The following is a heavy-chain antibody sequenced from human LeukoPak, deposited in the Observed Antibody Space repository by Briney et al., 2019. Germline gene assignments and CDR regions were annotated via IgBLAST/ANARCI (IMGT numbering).Heavy chain of an antibody. CDR2: ISGSGTNT. CDR3: ARDYYDSSGHNQYYFDY. CDR1: IFSFNLYG. V-gene: IGHV3-21*01. J-gene: IGHJ4*02. Sequence: GGSLRLSCAASIFSFNLYGISWVRQAPGKGLEWIATISGSGTNTHYADSVKGRFTISRDNAKNSLYLQMNSLRAEDTAVYYCARDYYDSSGHNQYYFDYWGQGTLVTVSS. D-gene: IGHD3-22*01.